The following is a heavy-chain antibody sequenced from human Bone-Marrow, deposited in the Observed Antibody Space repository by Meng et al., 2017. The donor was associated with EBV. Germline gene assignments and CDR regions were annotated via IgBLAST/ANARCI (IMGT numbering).Heavy chain of an antibody. J-gene: IGHJ4*02. D-gene: IGHD6-13*01. Sequence: QLQTAGPSLLSPSGTRSPPCAASGGSISSSNWWSWVRQPPGKGLEWIGEIYHSGSTNYNPSLKSRVTISVDKSKNQFSLKLSSVTAADTAVYYCARRKAAQIDYWGQGTLVTVSS. V-gene: IGHV4-4*02. CDR3: ARRKAAQIDY. CDR2: IYHSGST. CDR1: GGSISSSNW.